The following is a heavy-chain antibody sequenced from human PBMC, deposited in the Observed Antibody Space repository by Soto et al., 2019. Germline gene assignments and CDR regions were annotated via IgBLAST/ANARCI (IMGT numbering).Heavy chain of an antibody. CDR1: GFTFSDHY. Sequence: EVQLVESGGGLVQPGGSLGLSCAASGFTFSDHYMEWVRQAPGKGLEWVGRIRNKANSYYTEYAASVKGRFTISRDDSKSLLVLQMIRLQTDDTAVYYCVRYSGGYTRAFGTWGLGTRLNVSS. CDR3: VRYSGGYTRAFGT. CDR2: IRNKANSYYT. J-gene: IGHJ3*01. V-gene: IGHV3-72*01. D-gene: IGHD5-12*01.